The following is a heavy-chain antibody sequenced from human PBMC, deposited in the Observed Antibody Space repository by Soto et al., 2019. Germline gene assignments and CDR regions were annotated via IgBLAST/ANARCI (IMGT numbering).Heavy chain of an antibody. CDR2: VSKSDYT. Sequence: PGGSLRLSCTVSGFPFNNYGINWVRQAPGKGLEWVSSVSKSDYTYYSDSVKGRFTISRDNSKNTLYLQMNSLRAEDTAVYYCAKTGRFGELSSYYYGMDVWGQGTTVTVSS. J-gene: IGHJ6*02. D-gene: IGHD3-10*01. CDR3: AKTGRFGELSSYYYGMDV. CDR1: GFPFNNYG. V-gene: IGHV3-23*01.